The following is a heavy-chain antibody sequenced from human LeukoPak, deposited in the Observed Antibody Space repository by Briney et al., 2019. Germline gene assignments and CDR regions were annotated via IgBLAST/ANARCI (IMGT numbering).Heavy chain of an antibody. CDR1: GGSVRRGNYY. V-gene: IGHV4-61*02. CDR3: ARWSGSVTARNYYYYMDV. J-gene: IGHJ6*03. D-gene: IGHD6-6*01. CDR2: IYTSGTT. Sequence: SQTLSLTCTVSGGSVRRGNYYWTWIRQPAGSGLEWIRRIYTSGTTDYNPSLRTRVTISVDASRNQFSLNLSSVTAADTAVYYCARWSGSVTARNYYYYMDVWGEGTTVTVSS.